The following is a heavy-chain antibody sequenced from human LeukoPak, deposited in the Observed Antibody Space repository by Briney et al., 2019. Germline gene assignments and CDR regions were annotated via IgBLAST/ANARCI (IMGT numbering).Heavy chain of an antibody. D-gene: IGHD2-15*01. J-gene: IGHJ4*02. Sequence: GGSLRHSCAASGFTFSTYAMSWVRRVPGRGLEWVSSISVDGYSTYYADSVKGRSTISRDNSKNTLYLQMNSLRAEDTALYYCARMGGGTFGDCWGQGTLVTVSS. CDR2: ISVDGYST. CDR3: ARMGGGTFGDC. V-gene: IGHV3-23*01. CDR1: GFTFSTYA.